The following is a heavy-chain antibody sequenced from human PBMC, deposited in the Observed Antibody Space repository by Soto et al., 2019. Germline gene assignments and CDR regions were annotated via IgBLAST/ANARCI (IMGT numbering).Heavy chain of an antibody. CDR3: AKGRTFFDF. J-gene: IGHJ4*02. V-gene: IGHV3-23*01. CDR1: GFAFSDYA. CDR2: ISDGDGAT. Sequence: EVHLLESGGGLVQPGGSLRLSCAASGFAFSDYAMTWFRQAPGKGLEWVSDISDGDGATHYADSVKGRFTISRDDSKNTLYLQMDSLRAEDAAVYYCAKGRTFFDFWGQGTLVTVSS. D-gene: IGHD3-16*01.